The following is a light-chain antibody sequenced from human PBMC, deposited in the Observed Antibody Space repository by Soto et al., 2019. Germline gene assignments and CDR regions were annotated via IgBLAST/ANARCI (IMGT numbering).Light chain of an antibody. CDR3: MQALQTPWT. J-gene: IGKJ1*01. Sequence: DLVMTQSPLSLPVTPGEPASISCRSSQSLLHSNGYNYLDWYLQKPGQSPQLLIYLGSNRASGVPDRFSGSGSGTDFTLKISRVEAEDVWVYYCMQALQTPWTFGQGTKVEIK. CDR2: LGS. CDR1: QSLLHSNGYNY. V-gene: IGKV2-28*01.